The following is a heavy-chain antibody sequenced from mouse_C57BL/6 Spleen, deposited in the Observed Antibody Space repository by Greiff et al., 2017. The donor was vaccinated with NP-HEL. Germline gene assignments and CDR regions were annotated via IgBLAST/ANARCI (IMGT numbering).Heavy chain of an antibody. V-gene: IGHV1-52*01. CDR2: IDPSDSET. CDR1: GYTFTSYW. CDR3: ARGGYGTPYFDY. Sequence: QVQLKQPGAELVRPGSSVKLSCKASGYTFTSYWMHWVKQRPIQGLEWIGNIDPSDSETHYNQKFKDKATLTVDKSSSTAYMQLSSLTSEDSAVYYCARGGYGTPYFDYRGQGTTLTVSS. D-gene: IGHD2-2*01. J-gene: IGHJ2*01.